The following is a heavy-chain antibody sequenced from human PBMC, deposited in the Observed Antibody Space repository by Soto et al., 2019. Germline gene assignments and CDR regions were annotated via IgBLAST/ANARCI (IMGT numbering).Heavy chain of an antibody. Sequence: QVQLVQSGAEVKKPGASMRISCKASGYSFTDFYMYWVRQAPGQGPEWMGMINPNSGSTTYAPKFQGRVTITRDRSATTVYMELRSLGSEDTAVYYCAREDHFVADYWGQGTLGIVSS. D-gene: IGHD6-6*01. CDR1: GYSFTDFY. V-gene: IGHV1-46*01. CDR2: INPNSGST. J-gene: IGHJ4*02. CDR3: AREDHFVADY.